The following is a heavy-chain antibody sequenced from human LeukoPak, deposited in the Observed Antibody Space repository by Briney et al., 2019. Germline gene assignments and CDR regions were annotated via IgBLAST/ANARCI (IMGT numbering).Heavy chain of an antibody. CDR1: GFTFSSYS. CDR3: ARKSGLHKRYYFDY. J-gene: IGHJ4*02. D-gene: IGHD2-21*02. Sequence: PGGSLRLSCAASGFTFSSYSMNWVRQAPGKGLEWVSGINWNGGSTGYADSVKGRFTISRDNAKNSLYLQMNSLRAEDTALYYCARKSGLHKRYYFDYWGQGTLVTVSS. V-gene: IGHV3-20*04. CDR2: INWNGGST.